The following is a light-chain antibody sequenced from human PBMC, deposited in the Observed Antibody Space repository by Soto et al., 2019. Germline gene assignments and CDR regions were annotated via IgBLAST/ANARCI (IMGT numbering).Light chain of an antibody. CDR1: LTISSY. J-gene: IGKJ2*01. CDR3: QQSYTTPYT. CDR2: AAS. V-gene: IGKV1-39*01. Sequence: DIQMTQSPSSLSASVGDRVTITCRASLTISSYFNWYQQKPGKAPKLLIYAASSLQSGVPSRFSGSRSGTDFTLTISSLQPEDFATYYCQQSYTTPYTFGQGTKLEIK.